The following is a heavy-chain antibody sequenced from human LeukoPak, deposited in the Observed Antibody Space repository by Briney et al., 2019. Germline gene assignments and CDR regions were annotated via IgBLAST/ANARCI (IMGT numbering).Heavy chain of an antibody. V-gene: IGHV3-48*04. J-gene: IGHJ4*02. CDR1: GFTFSSYS. CDR3: ARGSGLLADEGFDY. D-gene: IGHD2-15*01. Sequence: GGSLRLSCAASGFTFSSYSMNWVRQAPGKGLEWVSYVSSSSSTIYYADSVKGRFTISRDNAKNSLYLQMNSLRAEDTAVYYCARGSGLLADEGFDYWGQGTLVTVSS. CDR2: VSSSSSTI.